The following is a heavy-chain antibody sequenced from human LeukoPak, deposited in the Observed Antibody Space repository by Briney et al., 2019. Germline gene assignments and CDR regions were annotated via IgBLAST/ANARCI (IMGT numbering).Heavy chain of an antibody. CDR1: GFTFSSYA. V-gene: IGHV3-30-3*01. CDR3: ARDPLTYCTSASCYRPVDY. CDR2: MSYDGSNK. J-gene: IGHJ4*02. D-gene: IGHD2-2*02. Sequence: GGSLRLSYAASGFTFSSYAMSWVRQAPGKGLEWVAVMSYDGSNKYYADSVKGRFTISRDNSKNTLYLQMNSLRTEDTAVYYCARDPLTYCTSASCYRPVDYWGQGTLVTVSS.